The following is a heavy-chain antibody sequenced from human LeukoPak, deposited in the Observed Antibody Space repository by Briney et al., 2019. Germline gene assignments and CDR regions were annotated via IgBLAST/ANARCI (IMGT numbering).Heavy chain of an antibody. Sequence: GASASVSCKASGYTFTSYGISWVQQAPGQGLEWMGWISAYNGNTNYAQKLQGRVTMTTDTSTSTAYMELRSLRSDDTAVYYCARDRIGAVARGGLANWFDPWGQGTLVTVSS. CDR2: ISAYNGNT. D-gene: IGHD6-19*01. CDR1: GYTFTSYG. CDR3: ARDRIGAVARGGLANWFDP. V-gene: IGHV1-18*01. J-gene: IGHJ5*02.